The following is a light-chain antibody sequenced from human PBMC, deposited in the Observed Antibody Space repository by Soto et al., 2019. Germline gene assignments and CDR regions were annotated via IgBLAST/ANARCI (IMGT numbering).Light chain of an antibody. CDR3: LQLDSFPPT. Sequence: DIQLTQSPSFLSASVGDRVTITCRASQDISSHLVWFQQEPGKAPKLLIYAASTLQRGVPSRFTGVGAGTEFTLTISSLQPEDFATYYCLQLDSFPPTFGQGTKVETK. CDR1: QDISSH. V-gene: IGKV1-9*01. J-gene: IGKJ1*01. CDR2: AAS.